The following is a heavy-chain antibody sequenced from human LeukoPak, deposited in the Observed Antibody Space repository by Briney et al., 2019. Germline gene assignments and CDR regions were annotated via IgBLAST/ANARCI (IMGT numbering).Heavy chain of an antibody. CDR3: ARGAEAETSPLDF. CDR1: GYTFTSYG. Sequence: ASVKVSCKASGYTFTSYGISWVRQAPGQGLEWLGWINPKSGAADYAQQFRGRVTMTRDTSINTDYMEMKRVTSDDTAVYYCARGAEAETSPLDFWGQGTLVIVS. V-gene: IGHV1-2*02. J-gene: IGHJ4*02. D-gene: IGHD6-13*01. CDR2: INPKSGAA.